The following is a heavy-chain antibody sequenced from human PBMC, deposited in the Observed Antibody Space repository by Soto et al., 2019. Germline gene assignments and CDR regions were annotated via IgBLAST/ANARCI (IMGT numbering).Heavy chain of an antibody. CDR1: GYTFTSYA. Sequence: ASVKVSCKASGYTFTSYAMHWVRQAPGQRLEWMGWINAGNGNTKYSQKFQGRVTMTADTSTGTAYMELMSLKSDDTAVYYCARQGSWPYYYYGLDVWGQGTTVTVSS. CDR2: INAGNGNT. CDR3: ARQGSWPYYYYGLDV. J-gene: IGHJ6*02. D-gene: IGHD1-26*01. V-gene: IGHV1-3*01.